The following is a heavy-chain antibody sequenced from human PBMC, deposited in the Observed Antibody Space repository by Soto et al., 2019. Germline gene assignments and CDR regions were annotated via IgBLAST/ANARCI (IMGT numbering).Heavy chain of an antibody. D-gene: IGHD3-3*01. CDR1: GGTFSSYA. J-gene: IGHJ4*02. CDR3: AAFTIFGVVNGSY. Sequence: GASVKVSCKASGGTFSSYAISWVRQAPGQGLEWMGGIIPIFGTANYAQKFQGRVTITADKSTSTAYMELSSLRSEDTAVYYCAAFTIFGVVNGSYWGQGTLVTVSS. V-gene: IGHV1-69*06. CDR2: IIPIFGTA.